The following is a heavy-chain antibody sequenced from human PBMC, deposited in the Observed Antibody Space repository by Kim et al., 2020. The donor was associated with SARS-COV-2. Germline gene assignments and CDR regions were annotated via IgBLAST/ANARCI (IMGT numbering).Heavy chain of an antibody. D-gene: IGHD2-21*01. J-gene: IGHJ6*01. CDR3: GAEDFCVGARDLDA. CDR1: GYTFTYNY. Sequence: GGSLRLSCAVSGYTFTYNYMGWVRQAPGKGLEWVSVIYCCSGTIYADAFEDGLFISSVDTANTLYFLQMSIMPAEKAAFYYGAEDFCVGARDLDAWGQGT. CDR2: IYCCSGT. V-gene: IGHV3-53*05.